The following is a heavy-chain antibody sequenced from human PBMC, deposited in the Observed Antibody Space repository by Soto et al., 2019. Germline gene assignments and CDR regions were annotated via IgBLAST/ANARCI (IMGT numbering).Heavy chain of an antibody. CDR3: ARDLGGGNSVYGMDV. CDR2: IIPILGIA. CDR1: GGTFSSYT. Sequence: QVQLVQSGAEVKKPGSSVKVSCKASGGTFSSYTISWVRQAPGQGLEWMGRIIPILGIANYAQKFQGRVTIXXDXSXXTAYMELSSLRSEDTAVYYCARDLGGGNSVYGMDVGGQGTTVTVSS. J-gene: IGHJ6*02. D-gene: IGHD2-21*02. V-gene: IGHV1-69*08.